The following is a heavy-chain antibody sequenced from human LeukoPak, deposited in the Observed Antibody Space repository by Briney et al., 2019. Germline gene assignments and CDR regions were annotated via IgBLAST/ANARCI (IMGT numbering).Heavy chain of an antibody. V-gene: IGHV3-33*01. J-gene: IGHJ3*02. CDR3: AREGGIQLWGDAFDI. Sequence: GRSLRLSCAASGFTFSSYGMHWVRQAPGKGLEWVAVILNDGSQEKYADSVKGRFTISRDNSKNTLFLQMNSLRAEDTAVYYCAREGGIQLWGDAFDIWGQGTMVTVSS. D-gene: IGHD5-18*01. CDR1: GFTFSSYG. CDR2: ILNDGSQE.